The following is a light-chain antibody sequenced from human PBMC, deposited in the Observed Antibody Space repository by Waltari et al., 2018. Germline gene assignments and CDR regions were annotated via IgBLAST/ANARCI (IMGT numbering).Light chain of an antibody. CDR3: QTGGHGTWV. V-gene: IGLV4-69*01. Sequence: QLVLTQSPSASASLGASVKLTCTLSSGHSTNIIAWNQQQPEKGPRYLMKVNSDGSHSKGDQLPDRFSGSSSGAEHYLTISSLQSEDEADYYCQTGGHGTWVFGGGTKLTVL. CDR2: VNSDGSH. CDR1: SGHSTNI. J-gene: IGLJ3*02.